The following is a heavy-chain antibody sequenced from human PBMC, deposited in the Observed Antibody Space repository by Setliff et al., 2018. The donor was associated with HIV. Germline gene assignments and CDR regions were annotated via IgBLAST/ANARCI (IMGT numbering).Heavy chain of an antibody. CDR2: ISGSGGST. CDR3: AKVTNSSSWYVYYYYYGMDV. D-gene: IGHD6-13*01. J-gene: IGHJ6*02. V-gene: IGHV3-23*01. Sequence: PGGSLRLSCAASGFTFSSYAMSWVRQAPGKGLEWVSAISGSGGSTYYADSVKGRFTISRDNSKNTLYLQMNSLRAEDTAVYYCAKVTNSSSWYVYYYYYGMDVWGQGTTVTVSS. CDR1: GFTFSSYA.